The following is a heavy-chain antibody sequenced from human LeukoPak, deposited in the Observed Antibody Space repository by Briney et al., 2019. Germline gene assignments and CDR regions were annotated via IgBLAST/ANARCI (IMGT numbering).Heavy chain of an antibody. CDR3: VRATAAGSGRAFDY. D-gene: IGHD3-10*01. J-gene: IGHJ4*02. V-gene: IGHV4-34*01. Sequence: ASETLSLTCAVYGESISDYYWTWIRQFPGKGLEWIGEIHHSKGTNYNPSLKSRLTISVDKSKNQFSLKLSSVTAADTAIYYCVRATAAGSGRAFDYWAQGSLVPVSS. CDR2: IHHSKGT. CDR1: GESISDYY.